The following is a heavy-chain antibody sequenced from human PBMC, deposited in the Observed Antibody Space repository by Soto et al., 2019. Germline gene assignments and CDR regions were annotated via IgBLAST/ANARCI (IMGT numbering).Heavy chain of an antibody. CDR3: ARDLRFPHPGGYYYYGMDV. Sequence: QVQLQEPGPGLVKPSQTLSLTCTVSGGSISSGGYYWSWIRQHPGKGLEWIGYIYYSGSTYYNPSLKMRVTISVDTARNQFSLKLSSLTAAHTAVYYCARDLRFPHPGGYYYYGMDVWGQETTVTVSS. J-gene: IGHJ6*02. V-gene: IGHV4-31*03. D-gene: IGHD2-15*01. CDR2: IYYSGST. CDR1: GGSISSGGYY.